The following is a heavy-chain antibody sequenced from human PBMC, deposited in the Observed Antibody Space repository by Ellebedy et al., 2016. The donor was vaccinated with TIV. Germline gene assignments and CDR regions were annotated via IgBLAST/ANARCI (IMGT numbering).Heavy chain of an antibody. J-gene: IGHJ4*02. CDR3: ARAGKTYYYGSGSTFDY. CDR2: INPNSGGT. V-gene: IGHV1-2*02. D-gene: IGHD3-10*01. Sequence: ASVKVSXKASGYTFTGYYMHWVRQAPGQGLEWMGWINPNSGGTNYAQKFQGRVTMTRDTSISTAYMELSRLRSDDTAVYYCARAGKTYYYGSGSTFDYWGQGTLVTVSS. CDR1: GYTFTGYY.